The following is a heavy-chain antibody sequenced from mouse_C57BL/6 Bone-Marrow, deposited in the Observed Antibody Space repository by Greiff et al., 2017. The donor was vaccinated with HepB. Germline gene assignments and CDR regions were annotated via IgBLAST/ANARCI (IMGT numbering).Heavy chain of an antibody. V-gene: IGHV1-64*01. Sequence: VQLQQPGAELVKPGASVKLSCKASGYTFTSYWMHWVKQRPGQGLEWIGMIYPNSGSTNYNEKFKSKATLAVDKSSSTAYMQLSSLTSEDSAVYYCSRGDWAFAYWSQGTLVTVSA. CDR3: SRGDWAFAY. CDR1: GYTFTSYW. J-gene: IGHJ3*01. D-gene: IGHD4-1*01. CDR2: IYPNSGST.